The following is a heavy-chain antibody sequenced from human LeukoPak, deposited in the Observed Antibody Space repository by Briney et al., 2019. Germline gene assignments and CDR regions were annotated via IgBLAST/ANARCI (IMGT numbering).Heavy chain of an antibody. CDR1: GFTFSSYW. Sequence: GGSLRPSCAASGFTFSSYWMSWVRQAPGKGLEWVANIKQDGSEKYYVDSVKGRFTISRDNAKNSLYLQMNSLRAEDTAVYYCAGSRTGYSNSYYYGMDAWGQGTTVTVSS. D-gene: IGHD6-13*01. CDR2: IKQDGSEK. CDR3: AGSRTGYSNSYYYGMDA. V-gene: IGHV3-7*01. J-gene: IGHJ6*02.